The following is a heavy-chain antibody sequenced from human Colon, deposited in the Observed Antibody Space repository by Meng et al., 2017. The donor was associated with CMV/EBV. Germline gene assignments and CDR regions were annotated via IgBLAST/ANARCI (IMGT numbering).Heavy chain of an antibody. CDR1: DYTFTNHG. Sequence: ASVKVSCKASDYTFTNHGINWVRQAPGQGLEWMGWISGYNGNTNYAQKFQGRFTMTTDTSTSTAYMELRSLRSDDTAVYYCARGPPAGYCSSTSCYYYYYGMDVWGQGTTVTVSS. V-gene: IGHV1-18*01. CDR2: ISGYNGNT. CDR3: ARGPPAGYCSSTSCYYYYYGMDV. J-gene: IGHJ6*02. D-gene: IGHD2-2*01.